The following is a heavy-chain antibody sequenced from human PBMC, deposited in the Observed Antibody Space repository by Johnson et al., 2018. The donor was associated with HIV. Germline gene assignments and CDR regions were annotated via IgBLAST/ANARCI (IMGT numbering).Heavy chain of an antibody. V-gene: IGHV3-30*03. CDR3: NTDRVDGGGSYYNAFDI. Sequence: QVQLVESGGGLIQPGGSLRLSCAASGFTFSSYGMHWVRQAPGKGLEWVAVISYDGSNKYYVDSVKGRFTIQRDDSKNTLYLQMNSLKTEDTALYYCNTDRVDGGGSYYNAFDIWGQGTMVTVSS. CDR1: GFTFSSYG. D-gene: IGHD1-26*01. J-gene: IGHJ3*02. CDR2: ISYDGSNK.